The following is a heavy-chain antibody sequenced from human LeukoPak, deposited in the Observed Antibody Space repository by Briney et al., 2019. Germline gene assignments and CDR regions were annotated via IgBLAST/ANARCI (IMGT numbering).Heavy chain of an antibody. D-gene: IGHD1-26*01. Sequence: ASVKISCKVSGYTFTDYYMHWVEQAPGKRLDWMGLVDPEDGETIYAEKFQGRVTITADTSTDTAYMELSSLRSEDTAVYYCATVPTEWELLLENDAFDIWGQGTMVTVSS. CDR3: ATVPTEWELLLENDAFDI. J-gene: IGHJ3*02. V-gene: IGHV1-69-2*01. CDR2: VDPEDGET. CDR1: GYTFTDYY.